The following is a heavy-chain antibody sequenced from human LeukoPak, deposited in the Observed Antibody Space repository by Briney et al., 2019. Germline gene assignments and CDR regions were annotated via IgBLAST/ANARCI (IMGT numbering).Heavy chain of an antibody. CDR2: INWDGGST. CDR3: ASLTINYGMDV. Sequence: GGSLRLSCAASGFTFDDYGMSWVRQAPGKGLEWVTGINWDGGSTGYADSVKGRFTISRDNAKNSLYLQMNSLRAEDTALYHCASLTINYGMDVWGQGTTVTVSS. J-gene: IGHJ6*02. V-gene: IGHV3-20*01. CDR1: GFTFDDYG. D-gene: IGHD1/OR15-1a*01.